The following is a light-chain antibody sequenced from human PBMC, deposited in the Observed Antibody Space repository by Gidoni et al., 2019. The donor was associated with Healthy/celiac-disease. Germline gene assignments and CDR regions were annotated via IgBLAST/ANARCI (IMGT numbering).Light chain of an antibody. CDR2: GAS. J-gene: IGKJ2*01. CDR1: QSVSSSY. Sequence: DIVLPQSPGTLSLSPGGSTTLSCRASQSVSSSYLAWYQQKPGQAPRLLIYGASSRATGIPDRFSGSGSGTDFTLTISRLEPEDFAVYYCQQYGSSPYTFGQGTKLEIK. CDR3: QQYGSSPYT. V-gene: IGKV3-20*01.